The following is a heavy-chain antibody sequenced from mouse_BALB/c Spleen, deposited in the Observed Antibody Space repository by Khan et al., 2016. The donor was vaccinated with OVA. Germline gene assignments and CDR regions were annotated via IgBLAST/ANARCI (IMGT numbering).Heavy chain of an antibody. Sequence: VQLQESGPGLVAPSQSLSITCTVSGFSLPNYGVNWVRQPPGKGLEWLGVIWAGGSTNYNSALMSRLSISKDNAKSQVFLKMNSLQTDDTAIYYCARFYDPYYAVDYWGPGTSVTVSS. CDR2: IWAGGST. CDR3: ARFYDPYYAVDY. J-gene: IGHJ4*01. V-gene: IGHV2-9*02. CDR1: GFSLPNYG. D-gene: IGHD2-3*01.